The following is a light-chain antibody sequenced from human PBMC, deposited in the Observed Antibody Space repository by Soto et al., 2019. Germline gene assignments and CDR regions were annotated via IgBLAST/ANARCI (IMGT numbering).Light chain of an antibody. CDR1: SSDVGGYNY. CDR3: SSYTTTGTLV. Sequence: QPVLTQPASVSGSPGQSVTISCTGTSSDVGGYNYVSWYQQHPGKAPKLIIYDVTNRPAGVSNRFSGSKSGNTASLTISGLQAEDEGDYYCSSYTTTGTLVFGGGTQLTVL. V-gene: IGLV2-14*01. J-gene: IGLJ2*01. CDR2: DVT.